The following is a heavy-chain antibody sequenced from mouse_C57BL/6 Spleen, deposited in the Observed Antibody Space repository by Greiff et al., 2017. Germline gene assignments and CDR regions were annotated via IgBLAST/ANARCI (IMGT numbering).Heavy chain of an antibody. V-gene: IGHV1-80*01. Sequence: QLPLQPSGAELVKPGASVKISCKASGYAFSSYWMNWVKQRPGKGLEWIGQIYPGDGDTNYNGKFKGKATLTADKSSSTAYMQLSSLTSEDSAVYFCARYYGSSFLYYAMDYWGQGTSVTVSS. CDR1: GYAFSSYW. D-gene: IGHD1-1*01. CDR2: IYPGDGDT. J-gene: IGHJ4*01. CDR3: ARYYGSSFLYYAMDY.